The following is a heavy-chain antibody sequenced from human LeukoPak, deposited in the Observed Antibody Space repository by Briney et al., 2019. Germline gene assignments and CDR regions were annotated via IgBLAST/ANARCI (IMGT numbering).Heavy chain of an antibody. Sequence: SETLSLTCTVSGGSISSYSWSWIRQPPGKGLEWIGYIYYSGTTYYNPSLKSRVIISVDASKNQFSLRLSSVTAADTAVYYCARDLGGLGKIDQWGQGTLVTVSS. CDR2: IYYSGTT. V-gene: IGHV4-59*12. CDR1: GGSISSYS. CDR3: ARDLGGLGKIDQ. D-gene: IGHD7-27*01. J-gene: IGHJ4*02.